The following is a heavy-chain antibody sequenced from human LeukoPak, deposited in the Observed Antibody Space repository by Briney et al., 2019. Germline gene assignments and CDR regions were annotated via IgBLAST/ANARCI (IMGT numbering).Heavy chain of an antibody. CDR3: ARGYGDYYFDY. CDR2: IYYSGST. CDR1: GGSITSYC. V-gene: IGHV4-59*01. Sequence: PSETLSLTCTVSGGSITSYCWSWIRQPPGKGLEWIGYIYYSGSTNYNPSLKSRVTISVDSSRTHFSLKLSSVTAADTAVYYCARGYGDYYFDYWGQGTLVTVSS. J-gene: IGHJ4*02. D-gene: IGHD4-17*01.